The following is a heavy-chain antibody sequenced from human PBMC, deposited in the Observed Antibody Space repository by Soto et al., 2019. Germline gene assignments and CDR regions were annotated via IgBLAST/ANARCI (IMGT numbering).Heavy chain of an antibody. J-gene: IGHJ6*02. CDR1: GYTFPSYD. CDR2: MXPXXXVX. Sequence: ASVKVSCKASGYTFPSYDINWVRQAPGQGLEWLGXMXPXXXVXGXAXKXXXXVSMTRNISINTAHMELSRLRSEDTAVYYCARERKFDFWRKGLDVWGQGTTVTVSS. D-gene: IGHD3-3*01. V-gene: IGHV1-8*01. CDR3: ARERKFDFWRKGLDV.